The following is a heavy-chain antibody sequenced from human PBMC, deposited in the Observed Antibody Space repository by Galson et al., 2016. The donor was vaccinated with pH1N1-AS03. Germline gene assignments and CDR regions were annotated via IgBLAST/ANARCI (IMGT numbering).Heavy chain of an antibody. CDR1: GLEFSYFW. CDR3: VADFDY. V-gene: IGHV3-30*03. D-gene: IGHD6-13*01. Sequence: SLRLSCAASGLEFSYFWMTWVRQAPGKGPEWVAVISYDGTNKYYADSVKVRFTISRDNSKNTLYLQMNSLRVEDTAVYYCVADFDYWGQGTLVTVSS. J-gene: IGHJ4*02. CDR2: ISYDGTNK.